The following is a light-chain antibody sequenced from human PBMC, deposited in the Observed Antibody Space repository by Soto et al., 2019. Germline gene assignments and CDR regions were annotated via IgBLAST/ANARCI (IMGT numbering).Light chain of an antibody. CDR1: QSVNTY. CDR2: DAS. CDR3: QQRGDWPPIT. Sequence: TVLTQSPATLSLSPGERATLSCRASQSVNTYLDWYQQKPGQAPRLLISDASNRATGIPARFSGSGSGTDFILTISSLEPEDFAVYYCQQRGDWPPITFGGGTKVEIK. V-gene: IGKV3-11*01. J-gene: IGKJ4*01.